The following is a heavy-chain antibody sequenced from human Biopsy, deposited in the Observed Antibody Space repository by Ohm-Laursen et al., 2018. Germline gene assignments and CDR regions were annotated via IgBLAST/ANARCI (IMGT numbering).Heavy chain of an antibody. J-gene: IGHJ5*02. CDR2: IFNSANT. CDR1: GGSISSGGSY. V-gene: IGHV4-31*01. Sequence: TLSLTCTVSGGSISSGGSYWSWIRQRPGKGLEWIGYIFNSANTYYNPSLKNLITISGDTSKNQFSLKLKSVTAADTAVYYFARGDYFDSNGYFWFDPWGQGTLVTVSS. D-gene: IGHD3-22*01. CDR3: ARGDYFDSNGYFWFDP.